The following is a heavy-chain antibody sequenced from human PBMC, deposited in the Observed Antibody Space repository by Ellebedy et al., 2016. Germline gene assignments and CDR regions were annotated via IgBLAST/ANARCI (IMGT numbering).Heavy chain of an antibody. V-gene: IGHV3-23*01. Sequence: GGSLRLSXTASGFNFNTFFMSWVRQTPGKGLEWVSTISPGSDITRLADSVKGRFTISRDNSRYTLYLQMDSLTAADTAVYYCYYGHYSGFWGQGTLVTVSS. J-gene: IGHJ4*02. D-gene: IGHD4-17*01. CDR1: GFNFNTFF. CDR3: YYGHYSGF. CDR2: ISPGSDIT.